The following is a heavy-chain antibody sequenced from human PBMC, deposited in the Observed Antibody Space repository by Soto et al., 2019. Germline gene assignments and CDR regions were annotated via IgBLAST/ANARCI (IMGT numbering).Heavy chain of an antibody. CDR2: LRYDGSNK. Sequence: QVQLVESGGGVVQPGRSLRLSCAASGFRFSGFGMHWVRQAPGKGLEWVAILRYDGSNKYYADSVKGRFTISRDNSQNTLYLQMDSLRVEDTTVYYCARDGVGATTFYGHFDYWGQGILVTVSS. D-gene: IGHD1-26*01. J-gene: IGHJ4*02. CDR1: GFRFSGFG. V-gene: IGHV3-33*01. CDR3: ARDGVGATTFYGHFDY.